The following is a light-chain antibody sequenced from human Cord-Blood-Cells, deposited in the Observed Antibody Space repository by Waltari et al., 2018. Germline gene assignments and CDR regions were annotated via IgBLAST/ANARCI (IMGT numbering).Light chain of an antibody. CDR3: SSYTSSSTPL. CDR1: SSDVGGYNY. Sequence: QSALTQPASVSGSPGQSITISCTGTSSDVGGYNYVSWYQQHPGKAPKLMIYDVSKRPSGVSNRFPGSKSGNPASLTISGLQAADEADYYCSSYTSSSTPLFGGGTKLTVL. V-gene: IGLV2-14*01. J-gene: IGLJ2*01. CDR2: DVS.